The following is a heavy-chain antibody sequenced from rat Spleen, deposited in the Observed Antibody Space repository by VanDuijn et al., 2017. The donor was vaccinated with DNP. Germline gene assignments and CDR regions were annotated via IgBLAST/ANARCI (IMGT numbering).Heavy chain of an antibody. CDR3: ATHNY. CDR1: GLTFSDYY. V-gene: IGHV5-20*01. CDR2: ISYDGFSS. D-gene: IGHD1-10*01. Sequence: EVQLVVSGGGLVQPGRSLKLSCSVSGLTFSDYYMAWVRQTPTRGLEWVASISYDGFSSYYRDSVKGRFTISRDNAKSTLYLQMDSLRSEDTATYYCATHNYWGQGTLVTVSS. J-gene: IGHJ3*01.